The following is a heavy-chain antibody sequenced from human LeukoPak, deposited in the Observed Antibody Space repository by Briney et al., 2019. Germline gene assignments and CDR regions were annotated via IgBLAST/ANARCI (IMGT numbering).Heavy chain of an antibody. CDR3: AIRTSRGVSGSSYFDS. CDR1: GYTFSSYD. J-gene: IGHJ4*02. CDR2: MNLNSGNT. D-gene: IGHD3-10*01. V-gene: IGHV1-8*01. Sequence: GASVKVSCKASGYTFSSYDINWVRQAAGQGPEWMGWMNLNSGNTAYAQNFQGRVIMTRNTSISTAYMELSSLRFEDTAVFYCAIRTSRGVSGSSYFDSWGQGTLVTVSS.